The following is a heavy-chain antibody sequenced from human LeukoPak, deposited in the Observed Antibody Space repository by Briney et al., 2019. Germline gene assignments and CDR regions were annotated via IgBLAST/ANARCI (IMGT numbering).Heavy chain of an antibody. Sequence: GGSLRLSCAASGFTFSDYYMSWIRQAPGKGLGWVSYISGSGSTIYYADSVKGRFTISRDNAKNSLYLQMNSLRAEDTAVYYCARDFTIAAAGSYYYYGMDVWGQGTTVTVSS. D-gene: IGHD6-13*01. CDR1: GFTFSDYY. CDR2: ISGSGSTI. V-gene: IGHV3-11*01. CDR3: ARDFTIAAAGSYYYYGMDV. J-gene: IGHJ6*02.